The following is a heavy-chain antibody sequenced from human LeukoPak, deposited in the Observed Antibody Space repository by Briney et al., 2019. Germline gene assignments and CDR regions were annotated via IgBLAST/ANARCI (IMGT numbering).Heavy chain of an antibody. D-gene: IGHD3-10*01. CDR3: ARGSMVRGVIMFDY. CDR1: GGTFSSYA. V-gene: IGHV1-69*13. Sequence: SVKASCKASGGTFSSYAISWVRQAPGQGLEWMGGIIPIFGTANYAQKFQGRVTITADESTSTAYMELSSLRSEDTAVYYCARGSMVRGVIMFDYWGQGTLVTVSS. J-gene: IGHJ4*02. CDR2: IIPIFGTA.